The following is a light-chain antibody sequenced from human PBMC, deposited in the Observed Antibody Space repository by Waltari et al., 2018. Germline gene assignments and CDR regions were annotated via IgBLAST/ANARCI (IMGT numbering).Light chain of an antibody. Sequence: DIVMTQSPDSLAVSLGERATINCTSSQSVLYRSNSKNYLAWYQQKPGQPPKLRLYWASTRESGVPDRFSGSGSGTDFTLTISSLXXXDVAVYYCQQYYTTMWAFGQGTKVEIK. V-gene: IGKV4-1*01. CDR2: WAS. CDR1: QSVLYRSNSKNY. CDR3: QQYYTTMWA. J-gene: IGKJ1*01.